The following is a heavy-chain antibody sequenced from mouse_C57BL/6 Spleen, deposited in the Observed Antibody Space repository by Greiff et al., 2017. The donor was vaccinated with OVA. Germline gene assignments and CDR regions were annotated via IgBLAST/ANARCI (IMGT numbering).Heavy chain of an antibody. V-gene: IGHV1-26*01. D-gene: IGHD1-1*01. CDR1: GYTFTDYY. Sequence: EVQLQQSGPELVKPGASVKISCKASGYTFTDYYMNWVKQSHGKSLEWIGDINPNNGGTSYNQKFKGKATLTVDKSSSTAYMELLSLTSEDSAVYYCARGDTTVVATGGFDYWGQGTTLTVSS. CDR3: ARGDTTVVATGGFDY. J-gene: IGHJ2*01. CDR2: INPNNGGT.